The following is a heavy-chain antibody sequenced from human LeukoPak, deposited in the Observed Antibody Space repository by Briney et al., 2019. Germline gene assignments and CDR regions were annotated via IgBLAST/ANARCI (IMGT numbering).Heavy chain of an antibody. V-gene: IGHV4-59*01. J-gene: IGHJ6*02. CDR3: ARGAVRGARDRNGYGMDV. CDR1: GGSISSYY. Sequence: SETLSLTCTVSGGSISSYYWGWIRQPPGKGLEWIGYIYYSGSTNYNPSLKSRVTISVDTSKNQFSLKLSSVTAADTAVYYCARGAVRGARDRNGYGMDVWGQGTTVTVSS. CDR2: IYYSGST. D-gene: IGHD3-10*01.